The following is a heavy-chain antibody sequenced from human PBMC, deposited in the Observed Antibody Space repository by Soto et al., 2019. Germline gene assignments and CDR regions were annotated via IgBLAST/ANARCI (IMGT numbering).Heavy chain of an antibody. V-gene: IGHV3-33*01. CDR1: GFTFSSHG. CDR3: ARDRGVAATLYYFDY. J-gene: IGHJ4*02. CDR2: IWYDGSNK. D-gene: IGHD2-15*01. Sequence: GGSLRLSCAASGFTFSSHGMHWVRQTPGKGLEWVAVIWYDGSNKYYADSVKGRFTISRDNSKNTLYLQMNSLRAEDTAVYYCARDRGVAATLYYFDYWGQGSLVTVSS.